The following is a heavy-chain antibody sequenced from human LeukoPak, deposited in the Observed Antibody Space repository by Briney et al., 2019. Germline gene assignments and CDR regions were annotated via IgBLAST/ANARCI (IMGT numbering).Heavy chain of an antibody. D-gene: IGHD2-8*01. Sequence: GGSLRLSCAASGFTVSSNYMSWVRQAPGKGLEWVSVIYSGGSTYYADSVKGRFTISRHNSKNTLYLQMNSLRAEDTAVYYCARGYCTNGVCYGHYLDYWGQGTLVTVSS. V-gene: IGHV3-53*04. J-gene: IGHJ4*02. CDR3: ARGYCTNGVCYGHYLDY. CDR2: IYSGGST. CDR1: GFTVSSNY.